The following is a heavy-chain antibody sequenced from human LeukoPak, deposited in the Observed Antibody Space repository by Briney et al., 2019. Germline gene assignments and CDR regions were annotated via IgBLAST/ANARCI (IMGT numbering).Heavy chain of an antibody. J-gene: IGHJ4*02. CDR2: IKQDGSEK. D-gene: IGHD2-15*01. V-gene: IGHV3-7*01. Sequence: AGGSLRLSCAASGFTFSSYWMSWVRQAPGKGLEWVANIKQDGSEKYYVDSVKGRFTISRDNAKNSLYLQMNSLRAEDTAVYYCARDSEEGGSSLTVAYDDYWGQGTLVTVSS. CDR1: GFTFSSYW. CDR3: ARDSEEGGSSLTVAYDDY.